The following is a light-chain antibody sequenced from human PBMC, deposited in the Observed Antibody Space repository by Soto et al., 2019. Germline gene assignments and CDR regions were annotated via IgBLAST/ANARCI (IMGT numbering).Light chain of an antibody. V-gene: IGKV1-5*03. CDR2: KAS. CDR3: HQYGNSPQT. Sequence: DIQMTQSPSTLSASVGDRVTVTCRASQSISSWLAWYQQKAGKAPKLLIYKASALESGVPSRFSGSGSGTVFTLTINILEPDDFAVYYCHQYGNSPQTFGQGTRLEIK. J-gene: IGKJ5*01. CDR1: QSISSW.